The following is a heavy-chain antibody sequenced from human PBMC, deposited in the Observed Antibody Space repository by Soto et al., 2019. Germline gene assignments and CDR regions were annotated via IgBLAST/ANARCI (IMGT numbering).Heavy chain of an antibody. Sequence: VQLVESGGGVVQHGRSLRISCAASGFTFRTDGMYWVRQAPGKGLEWVAVIWYDASNKYYADSVKGRFTISRDNSENTLFLQMNSLRAEDTAVYYCARGRVDGGELDLWGQGTMVTASA. D-gene: IGHD1-26*01. J-gene: IGHJ4*02. CDR3: ARGRVDGGELDL. V-gene: IGHV3-33*01. CDR1: GFTFRTDG. CDR2: IWYDASNK.